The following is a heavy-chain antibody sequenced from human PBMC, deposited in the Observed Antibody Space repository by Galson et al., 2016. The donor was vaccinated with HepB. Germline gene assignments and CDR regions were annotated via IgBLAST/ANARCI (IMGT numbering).Heavy chain of an antibody. CDR3: ARGADGEYGDYDY. CDR1: GFTVSNTF. D-gene: IGHD4-17*01. J-gene: IGHJ4*02. V-gene: IGHV3-53*01. Sequence: SLRLSCAASGFTVSNTFMSWVRQAPGKGLEWVSVIYKGGDTFYADSVKGRFTISRDNSKSTVYLQMNSLRAEDTAVYYCARGADGEYGDYDYWGQGILVTVSS. CDR2: IYKGGDT.